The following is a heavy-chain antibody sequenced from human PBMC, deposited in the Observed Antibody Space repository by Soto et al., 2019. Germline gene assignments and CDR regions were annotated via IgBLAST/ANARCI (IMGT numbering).Heavy chain of an antibody. V-gene: IGHV1-69*01. CDR1: GGTFSSYS. D-gene: IGHD1-7*01. CDR2: IIPIFGTA. CDR3: ARDGVRNSVGIDY. Sequence: QVQLVQSGAEVKKPGSSVKVSCKASGGTFSSYSINWVRQAPGQGLEWMGEIIPIFGTANYAQKIQGRVTITADESTSTAYMELSSLRSEDTAVYYCARDGVRNSVGIDYWGQGTLVTVSS. J-gene: IGHJ4*02.